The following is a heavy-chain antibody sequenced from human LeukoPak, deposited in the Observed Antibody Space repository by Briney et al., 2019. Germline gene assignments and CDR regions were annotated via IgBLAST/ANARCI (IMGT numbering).Heavy chain of an antibody. J-gene: IGHJ4*02. D-gene: IGHD3-3*01. V-gene: IGHV1-18*01. CDR2: ISAYNGNT. CDR3: ADTYYDFWSGYYYFDY. Sequence: ASVKVSCKASGYTFTSYGISWVRQAPGQGLEWMGWISAYNGNTNYARKLQGRVTMTTDTSTSTAYMELRSLRSDDTAVYYCADTYYDFWSGYYYFDYWGQGTLVTVSS. CDR1: GYTFTSYG.